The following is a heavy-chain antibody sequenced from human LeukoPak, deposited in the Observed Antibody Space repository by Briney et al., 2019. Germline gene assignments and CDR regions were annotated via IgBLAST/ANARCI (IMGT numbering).Heavy chain of an antibody. CDR3: AKGPTYYDFWSGYY. V-gene: IGHV3-23*01. J-gene: IGHJ4*02. CDR1: GFTFSSYA. CDR2: ISGSGGST. D-gene: IGHD3-3*01. Sequence: PGGSLRLSCAASGFTFSSYAMSWVRQAPGKGLEWVSAISGSGGSTYYADSVKGRFTISRDNSKNTLYLQMSSLRAEDTAVYYCAKGPTYYDFWSGYYWGQGTLVTVSS.